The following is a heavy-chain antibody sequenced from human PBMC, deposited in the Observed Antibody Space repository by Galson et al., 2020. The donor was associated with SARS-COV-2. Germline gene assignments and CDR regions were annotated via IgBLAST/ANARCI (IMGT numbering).Heavy chain of an antibody. Sequence: GGSLRLSCAASGFTFSSYAMHWVRQAPGKGLEWVAVISYDGSNKYYADSVKGRFTISRDNSKNTLYLQMNSLRAGDTAVYYCARDNGRGGFDPWGQGTLVTVSS. J-gene: IGHJ5*02. CDR1: GFTFSSYA. V-gene: IGHV3-30*04. CDR2: ISYDGSNK. CDR3: ARDNGRGGFDP.